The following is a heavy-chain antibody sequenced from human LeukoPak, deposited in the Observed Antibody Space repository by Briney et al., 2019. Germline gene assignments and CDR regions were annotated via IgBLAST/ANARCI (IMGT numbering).Heavy chain of an antibody. J-gene: IGHJ4*02. V-gene: IGHV3-48*03. CDR1: GFTFSSYE. CDR3: AKSHHVTAIDY. CDR2: ISSSGSTI. Sequence: GGSLRLSYAASGFTFSSYEMNWVRQAPGKGLEWVSYISSSGSTIYYADSVKGRFTISRDNAKNSLYLQMNSLRADDTAVYYCAKSHHVTAIDYWGQGTLVTVSS. D-gene: IGHD2-21*02.